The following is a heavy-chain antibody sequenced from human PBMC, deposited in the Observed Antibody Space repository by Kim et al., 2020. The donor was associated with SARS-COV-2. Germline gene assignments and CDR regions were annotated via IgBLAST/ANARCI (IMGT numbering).Heavy chain of an antibody. D-gene: IGHD3-10*01. Sequence: AASVKGRLTSSRDNSSNTLFLQMNSLRAEDTAIYSCAKFESYYQAHWVDVWGQGTTVTVSS. CDR3: AKFESYYQAHWVDV. J-gene: IGHJ6*02. V-gene: IGHV3-23*01.